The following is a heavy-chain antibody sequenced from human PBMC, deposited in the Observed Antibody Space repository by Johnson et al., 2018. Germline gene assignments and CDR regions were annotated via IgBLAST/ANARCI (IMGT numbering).Heavy chain of an antibody. CDR2: VSWAGDST. CDR1: GFTFDDHA. CDR3: VKEMGCINSTCPYRCYYMDG. V-gene: IGHV3-43D*03. Sequence: EVQLVETGGGLVQPGGSLRLSCEASGFTFDDHAMHWVRQTPGKGLEWVSVVSWAGDSTHYADSVKGRFTMSRDNSRLAVYLQMTSLRSEDTALYYCVKEMGCINSTCPYRCYYMDGWGKGTKVTGSS. J-gene: IGHJ6*03. D-gene: IGHD2-8*01.